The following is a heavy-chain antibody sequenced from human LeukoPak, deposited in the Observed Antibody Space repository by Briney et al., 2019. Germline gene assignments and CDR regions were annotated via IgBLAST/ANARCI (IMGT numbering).Heavy chain of an antibody. CDR2: IIPIFGTA. Sequence: ASVTVSCKASGGTFSSYAISWVRQAPGQGLEWMGGIIPIFGTANYAQKFQGRVTITADESTSTAYMELSSLRSEDTAVYYCATSLYGTFAEYFQHWGQGTLVTVSS. CDR1: GGTFSSYA. CDR3: ATSLYGTFAEYFQH. D-gene: IGHD1-26*01. J-gene: IGHJ1*01. V-gene: IGHV1-69*13.